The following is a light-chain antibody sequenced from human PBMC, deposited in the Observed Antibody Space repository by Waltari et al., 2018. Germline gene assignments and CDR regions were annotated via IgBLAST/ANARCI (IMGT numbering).Light chain of an antibody. J-gene: IGLJ2*01. CDR3: GSYISSSTLEL. CDR2: DVS. CDR1: SSDVGAYNY. Sequence: QSALTQPASVSGSPGQSITISCTGTSSDVGAYNYVSWYQQHPGKAPTLMIFDVSNRPSGVSNRFSGSKSGNTASLTISGLQAEDEADYYCGSYISSSTLELFGGGTSLTVL. V-gene: IGLV2-14*03.